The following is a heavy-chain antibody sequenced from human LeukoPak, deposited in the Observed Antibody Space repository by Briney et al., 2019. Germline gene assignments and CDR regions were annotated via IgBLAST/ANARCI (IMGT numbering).Heavy chain of an antibody. V-gene: IGHV3-21*04. Sequence: PGGSLRLSCAASGFTFSSYSMNWVRQAPGKGLEWVSSISSSSSYIYYADSVKGRFTISRDNAKNSLYLQMNSLRAEDTAVYYCASTPWGYSSAFYFDYWGQGTLVTVSS. CDR2: ISSSSSYI. J-gene: IGHJ4*02. CDR1: GFTFSSYS. D-gene: IGHD6-19*01. CDR3: ASTPWGYSSAFYFDY.